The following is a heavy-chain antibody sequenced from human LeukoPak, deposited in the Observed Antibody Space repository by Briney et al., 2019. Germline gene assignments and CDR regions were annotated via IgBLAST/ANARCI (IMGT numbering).Heavy chain of an antibody. D-gene: IGHD6-13*01. Sequence: GGTLRLSCAASGITFSNYGMHWVRHAPGKGLEWVAVIWYDGSKNYYVDSVKGRFTISRDTSENILYLQMNSLRAEDTAVYYCARDGGSSIDYWGQGTLVTVSS. J-gene: IGHJ4*02. V-gene: IGHV3-33*01. CDR2: IWYDGSKN. CDR3: ARDGGSSIDY. CDR1: GITFSNYG.